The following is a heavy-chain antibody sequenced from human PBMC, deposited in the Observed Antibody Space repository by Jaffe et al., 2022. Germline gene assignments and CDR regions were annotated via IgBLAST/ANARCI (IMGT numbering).Heavy chain of an antibody. J-gene: IGHJ4*02. Sequence: QVQLQESGPGLVKPSETLSLTCAVSGYSISSGYYWGWIRQPPGKGLEWIGSIYHSGSTYYNPSLKSRVTISVDTSKNQFSLKLSSVTAADTAVYYCARLGYYGSGSLDYWGQGTLVTVSS. CDR1: GYSISSGYY. V-gene: IGHV4-38-2*01. CDR3: ARLGYYGSGSLDY. CDR2: IYHSGST. D-gene: IGHD3-10*01.